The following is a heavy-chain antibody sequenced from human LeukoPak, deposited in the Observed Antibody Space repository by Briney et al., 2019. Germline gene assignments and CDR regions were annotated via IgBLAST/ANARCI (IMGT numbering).Heavy chain of an antibody. CDR2: FNGYNGNT. Sequence: ASVKVSCTTSGYSFSSYGLNWVRQAPGQGLEWIGWFNGYNGNTMSTQKFQGRIIMTADTSANTGYMELRSLTSDDAAVYFCARPYCSGNKCYRLDYWGQGTLVTVSS. D-gene: IGHD2-2*01. J-gene: IGHJ4*02. CDR1: GYSFSSYG. V-gene: IGHV1-18*04. CDR3: ARPYCSGNKCYRLDY.